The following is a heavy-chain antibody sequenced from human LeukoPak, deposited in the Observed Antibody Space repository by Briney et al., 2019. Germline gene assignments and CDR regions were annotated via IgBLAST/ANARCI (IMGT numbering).Heavy chain of an antibody. V-gene: IGHV1-18*01. Sequence: ASVKVSCKASGYTFTSYGISWVRQAPGQGLEWMGWISAYNGNTNYAQKLQGRVTMTTDTSTSTAYMELRSLRSEDTAVYYCARAPRKSDSSSGPGFDYWGQGTLVTVSS. CDR2: ISAYNGNT. J-gene: IGHJ4*02. CDR3: ARAPRKSDSSSGPGFDY. CDR1: GYTFTSYG. D-gene: IGHD6-13*01.